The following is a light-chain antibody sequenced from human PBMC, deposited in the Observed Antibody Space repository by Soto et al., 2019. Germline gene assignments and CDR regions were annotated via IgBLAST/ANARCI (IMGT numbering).Light chain of an antibody. Sequence: EIVLTQSPGTLSLSPGERATLSCRASQSVGKNYLAWYQQKPGQAPRPLIFGASSRASGIPGRFSGSGSGTDFTLTISRLEPEDFAVYYCQHYGTSPTWTFGQGTKVEIK. J-gene: IGKJ1*01. CDR3: QHYGTSPTWT. CDR2: GAS. V-gene: IGKV3-20*01. CDR1: QSVGKNY.